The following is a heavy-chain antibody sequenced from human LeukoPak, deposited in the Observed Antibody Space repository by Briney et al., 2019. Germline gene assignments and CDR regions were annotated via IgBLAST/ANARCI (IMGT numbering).Heavy chain of an antibody. CDR2: IWYDGSEK. CDR3: ARDGYSNRGVQGAMYV. V-gene: IGHV3-33*08. J-gene: IGHJ6*02. D-gene: IGHD3-22*01. Sequence: GGSLRLTCAASGFTVSSNYMSWVRQAPGKGLEWVAFIWYDGSEKYYADSVKGRFTISRDNSRKTLYVQMNSLSAEDTAVYYCARDGYSNRGVQGAMYVWGQGTTVTVTS. CDR1: GFTVSSNY.